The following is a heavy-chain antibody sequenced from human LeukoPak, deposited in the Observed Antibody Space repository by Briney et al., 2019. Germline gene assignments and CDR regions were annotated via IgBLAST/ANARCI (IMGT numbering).Heavy chain of an antibody. CDR3: ARGGGVIVVVIGAFDI. CDR1: GYTFTSYY. Sequence: VASVKVSCKASGYTFTSYYMHWVRQAPGQGLEWMGIINPSGGSTSYAQKFQGRVTMTRDTSTSTVYMELSSLRSEDTAVYYCARGGGVIVVVIGAFDIWGQGTMVTVSS. J-gene: IGHJ3*02. V-gene: IGHV1-46*01. CDR2: INPSGGST. D-gene: IGHD3-22*01.